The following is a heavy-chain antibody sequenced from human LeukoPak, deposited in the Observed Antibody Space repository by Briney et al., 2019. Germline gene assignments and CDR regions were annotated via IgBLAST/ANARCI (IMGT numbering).Heavy chain of an antibody. CDR2: IRYDGSNK. Sequence: PGGSLRLSCAASGFTFSTYGMHWVRQAPGKGQEWVAFIRYDGSNKYYADSVKGRFTISRDNSKSTLYLQMNSLRAEDTAVYYCARYHCSSTSCYSEVSFDYWGQGTLVTVSS. J-gene: IGHJ4*02. CDR1: GFTFSTYG. V-gene: IGHV3-30*02. CDR3: ARYHCSSTSCYSEVSFDY. D-gene: IGHD2-2*01.